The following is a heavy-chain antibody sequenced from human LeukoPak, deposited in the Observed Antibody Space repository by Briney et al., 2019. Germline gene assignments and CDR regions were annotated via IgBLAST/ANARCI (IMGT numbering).Heavy chain of an antibody. J-gene: IGHJ5*02. V-gene: IGHV3-30*04. D-gene: IGHD3-10*01. CDR1: GFTFSSYA. CDR3: ARDLIGGGT. CDR2: ISYDGSNK. Sequence: GRSLRLSCAASGFTFSSYAMHWVRQAPGKGLEWVAVISYDGSNKYYADSVKGRFTISRDNSQNTLYLQMNSLRAEDTAVYYCARDLIGGGTWGQGTLVTVSS.